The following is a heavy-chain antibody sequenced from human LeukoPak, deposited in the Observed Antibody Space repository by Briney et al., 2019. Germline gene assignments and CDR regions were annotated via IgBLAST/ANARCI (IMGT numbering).Heavy chain of an antibody. CDR1: GGSIRSGGFY. CDR3: AKSGSSIAFEI. Sequence: SETLSLTCSVCGGSIRSGGFYWSWIRQHPGKGLEFIGYMYFSGSTFYNPSLRSRVSISVDTSKNQFSLKLTSVTAADTAVYYCAKSGSSIAFEIWGQGTMVTVSS. V-gene: IGHV4-31*03. CDR2: MYFSGST. D-gene: IGHD1-26*01. J-gene: IGHJ3*02.